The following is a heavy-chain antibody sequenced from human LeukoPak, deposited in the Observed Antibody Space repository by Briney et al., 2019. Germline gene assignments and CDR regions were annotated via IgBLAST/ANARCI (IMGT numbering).Heavy chain of an antibody. V-gene: IGHV4-59*01. CDR3: ASLMRGWSGGDSGWFDP. D-gene: IGHD3-10*01. J-gene: IGHJ5*02. CDR1: GGSISSYY. CDR2: IYYSGST. Sequence: SETLSLTSTVSGGSISSYYWSWIRQPPGKGLEWSGYIYYSGSTNYNPSLKSRVNISVDTSNNQFPLKLSCVTGADTAVYYCASLMRGWSGGDSGWFDPWGQGTLVTVSS.